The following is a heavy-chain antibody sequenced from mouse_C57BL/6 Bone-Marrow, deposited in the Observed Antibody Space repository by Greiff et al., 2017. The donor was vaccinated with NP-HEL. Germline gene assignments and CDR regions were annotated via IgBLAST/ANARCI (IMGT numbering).Heavy chain of an antibody. CDR2: IYPGSGST. V-gene: IGHV1-55*01. Sequence: QVQLQQPGAELVKPGASVKMSCKASGYTFTSYWITWVKQRPGQGLEWIGDIYPGSGSTNYNEKFKSKATLTVDTSSSTAYMQLSSLTSGDSAVYYCASQDYYGPAWFAYWGQGTLVTVSA. J-gene: IGHJ3*01. D-gene: IGHD1-1*01. CDR1: GYTFTSYW. CDR3: ASQDYYGPAWFAY.